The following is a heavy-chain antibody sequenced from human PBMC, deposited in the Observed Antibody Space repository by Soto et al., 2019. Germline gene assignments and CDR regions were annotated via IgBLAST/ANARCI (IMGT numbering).Heavy chain of an antibody. D-gene: IGHD6-13*01. V-gene: IGHV4-39*01. J-gene: IGHJ5*02. CDR1: GGSISSSSYY. Sequence: TSETLSLTCTVSGGSISSSSYYWGWIRQPPGKGLEWIGSIFYSGTPSYTPSPKSRATISVDTSKTHFSLKLSSVPAADTVFFYCARHAHRRAAAGNWFDPWGQGTLVTVSP. CDR2: IFYSGTP. CDR3: ARHAHRRAAAGNWFDP.